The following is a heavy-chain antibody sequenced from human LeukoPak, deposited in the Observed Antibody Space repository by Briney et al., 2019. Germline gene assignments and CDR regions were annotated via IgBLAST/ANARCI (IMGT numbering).Heavy chain of an antibody. CDR3: ASLGTEGLVRGVINFDY. CDR2: IYYSGST. D-gene: IGHD3-10*01. J-gene: IGHJ4*02. CDR1: GGSISSGGYY. V-gene: IGHV4-31*03. Sequence: SETLSLTCTVSGGSISSGGYYWSWIRQHPGKGLEWIGYIYYSGSTYYNPSLKSRVTISVDTSKNQFSLKLSSVTAADTAVYYCASLGTEGLVRGVINFDYWGQGTLVTVSS.